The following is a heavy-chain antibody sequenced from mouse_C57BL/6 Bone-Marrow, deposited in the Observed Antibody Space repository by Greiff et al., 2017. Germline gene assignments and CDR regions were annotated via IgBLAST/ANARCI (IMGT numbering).Heavy chain of an antibody. D-gene: IGHD2-10*01. V-gene: IGHV5-6*02. J-gene: IGHJ1*03. CDR1: GFTFSSYG. CDR2: ISSGGSYT. Sequence: EVMLVESGGDLVKPGGSLKLSCAASGFTFSSYGMSWVRQTPDKRLEWVATISSGGSYTSYPDSVKGRFTISRDNAKNTLYLQMSSLKSEDTAMYYCAPTMPFYFDVWGTGTTVTVSS. CDR3: APTMPFYFDV.